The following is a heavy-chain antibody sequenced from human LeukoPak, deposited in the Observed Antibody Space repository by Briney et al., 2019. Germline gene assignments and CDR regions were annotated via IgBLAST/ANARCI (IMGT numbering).Heavy chain of an antibody. Sequence: SETLSLTCTVSGDSISSYYWSWIRQPAGKGLEWIGRIYSSASTNYNPSLKSRVTMSVDTSTTQFSLKLSSVTAADTAVYYCARDAKGARSFDYWGQGTLVTVSS. CDR2: IYSSAST. CDR1: GDSISSYY. CDR3: ARDAKGARSFDY. V-gene: IGHV4-4*07. J-gene: IGHJ4*02. D-gene: IGHD4/OR15-4a*01.